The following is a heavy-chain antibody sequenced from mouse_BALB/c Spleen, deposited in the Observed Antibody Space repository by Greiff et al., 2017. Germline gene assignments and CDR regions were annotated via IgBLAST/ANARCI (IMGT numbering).Heavy chain of an antibody. D-gene: IGHD2-14*01. V-gene: IGHV3-2*02. J-gene: IGHJ4*01. CDR3: ARDRYDPYAMDY. Sequence: DVKLQESGPGLVKPSQSLSLTCTVTGYSITSDYAWNWIRQFPGNKLEWMGYISYSGSTSYNPSLKSRISITRDTSKNQFFLQLNSVTTEDTATYYCARDRYDPYAMDYWGQGTSVTVSS. CDR2: ISYSGST. CDR1: GYSITSDYA.